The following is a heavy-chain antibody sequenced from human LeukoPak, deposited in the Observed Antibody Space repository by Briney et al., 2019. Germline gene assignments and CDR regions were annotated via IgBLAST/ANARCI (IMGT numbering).Heavy chain of an antibody. Sequence: PGGSLRLSCAASGFTLSDYYMSWIRQAPGKGLEWVSYISSSGSTIYYADSVKGRFTISRDNAKNSLYLQMNSLRAEDTAVYYCARDSLLYYYDSSGGLDYWGQGTLVTVSS. D-gene: IGHD3-22*01. CDR3: ARDSLLYYYDSSGGLDY. V-gene: IGHV3-11*01. CDR2: ISSSGSTI. J-gene: IGHJ4*02. CDR1: GFTLSDYY.